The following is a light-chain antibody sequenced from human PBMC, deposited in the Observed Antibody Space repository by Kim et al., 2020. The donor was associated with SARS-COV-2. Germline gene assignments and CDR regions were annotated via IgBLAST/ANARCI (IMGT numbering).Light chain of an antibody. CDR1: KLGDKF. CDR2: QDD. Sequence: SYELTQPPSVSVSPGQTASITCSGDKLGDKFAWWYQQKPGQSPVMVIYQDDKRPSGISERFSGSNSGNTATLTISGTQAMDEADYYCQAWHSSTAVFGGGTQLTVL. J-gene: IGLJ3*02. CDR3: QAWHSSTAV. V-gene: IGLV3-1*01.